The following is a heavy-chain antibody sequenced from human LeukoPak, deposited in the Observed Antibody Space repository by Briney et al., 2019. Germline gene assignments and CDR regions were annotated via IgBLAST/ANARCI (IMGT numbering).Heavy chain of an antibody. CDR3: ARDRGGGSSLTFDAFDI. V-gene: IGHV4-30-4*01. D-gene: IGHD6-13*01. CDR1: GGSITSGDYL. CDR2: IHYNGNT. Sequence: SQTLSLTCTVSGGSITSGDYLWNWIRQPPGKGLEWIGYIHYNGNTYYNPSLKSRVTVSVDTSKNQFSLKLSSVTAADTAVYYCARDRGGGSSLTFDAFDIWGQGTMVTVSS. J-gene: IGHJ3*02.